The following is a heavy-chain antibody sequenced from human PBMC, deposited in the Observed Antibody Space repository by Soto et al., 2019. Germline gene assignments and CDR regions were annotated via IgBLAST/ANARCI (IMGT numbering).Heavy chain of an antibody. D-gene: IGHD2-2*01. CDR3: ARSKVPAAPFDY. CDR1: GGSISSYY. J-gene: IGHJ4*02. Sequence: SATLYLTCTVSGGSISSYYWSWIRQPAGKGLEWIGRIYTSGSTNYNPSLKSRVTMSVDTSKNQFSLKLSSVTAADTAVYYCARSKVPAAPFDYWGQGTLVTVSS. CDR2: IYTSGST. V-gene: IGHV4-4*07.